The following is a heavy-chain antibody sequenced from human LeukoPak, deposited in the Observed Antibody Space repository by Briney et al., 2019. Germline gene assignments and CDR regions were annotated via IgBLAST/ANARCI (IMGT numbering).Heavy chain of an antibody. D-gene: IGHD3-22*01. V-gene: IGHV4-4*08. CDR2: IYSNGIT. J-gene: IGHJ2*01. CDR1: GGSIFSYY. CDR3: ARRAYYDSSGYSPTSGYFDL. Sequence: SETLSLTCTVSGGSIFSYYWNWIRQPPGKGLEWIGYIYSNGITNYSPSLRSRGSISIATSKNQFSLRLTSVTAADTAIYYRARRAYYDSSGYSPTSGYFDLWGRGTLVTVSS.